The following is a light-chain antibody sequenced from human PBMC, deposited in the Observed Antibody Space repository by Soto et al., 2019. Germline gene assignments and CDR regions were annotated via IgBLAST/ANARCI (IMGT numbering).Light chain of an antibody. CDR2: DVN. CDR3: FSYTSSGTMV. J-gene: IGLJ2*01. V-gene: IGLV2-14*03. CDR1: SSDVGGYNY. Sequence: QSALTQPASVSGSPGQSITISCTGTSSDVGGYNYVSWYQQHPGKAPKLMIFDVNNRPSGISNRFSGSKSGNTASLTISGPQAEDEADYYCFSYTSSGTMVFGGGTKLTVL.